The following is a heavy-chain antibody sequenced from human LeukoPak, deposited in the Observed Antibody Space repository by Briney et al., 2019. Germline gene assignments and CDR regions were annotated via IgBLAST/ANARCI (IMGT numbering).Heavy chain of an antibody. CDR3: ARDIITMIEGPSAFDI. CDR1: GGPVSSSA. J-gene: IGHJ3*02. V-gene: IGHV1-69*04. D-gene: IGHD3-22*01. CDR2: FLPILGIA. Sequence: SVKASYTASGGPVSSSAISWVRQVPGQGLECMGRFLPILGIANYAQKFQGRVTISANKSTSKDYMELSSLRSEDTAVYYCARDIITMIEGPSAFDIWGQGTMVTVSS.